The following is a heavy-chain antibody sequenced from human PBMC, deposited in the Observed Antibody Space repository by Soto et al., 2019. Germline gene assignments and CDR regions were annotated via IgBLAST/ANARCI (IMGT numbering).Heavy chain of an antibody. CDR2: IGESGTPT. Sequence: GGPLRLSCAASGFTFSSNAMKWVRQAPGKGLEWVSLIGESGTPTYYADSVKGRFTISRDNSGNTLFLEMYSLRAEDTAVYYCARYIPGVRYYGMDVWGQGTTVTVSS. V-gene: IGHV3-23*01. J-gene: IGHJ6*02. CDR3: ARYIPGVRYYGMDV. D-gene: IGHD2-2*01. CDR1: GFTFSSNA.